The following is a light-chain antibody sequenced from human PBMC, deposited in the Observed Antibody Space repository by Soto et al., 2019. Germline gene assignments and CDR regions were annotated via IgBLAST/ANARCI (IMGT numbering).Light chain of an antibody. CDR3: HQYGSSPLWT. V-gene: IGKV3-20*01. CDR1: QSVSSSY. J-gene: IGKJ1*01. Sequence: EIVLTQSPGTLSLSPGERATLSCRASQSVSSSYLAWYQQRPGQAPRLLIYGASSRATGIPDRFSGSGSGTDFTLTIRRLEPEDFAVYYCHQYGSSPLWTFGQGTKVEIK. CDR2: GAS.